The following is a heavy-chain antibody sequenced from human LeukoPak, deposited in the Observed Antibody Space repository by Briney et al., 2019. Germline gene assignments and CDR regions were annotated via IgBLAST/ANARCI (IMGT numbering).Heavy chain of an antibody. D-gene: IGHD3-22*01. Sequence: SETLSLTCTVSDASIRSINHYWGWIRQPPGKGLEWIGSIYHSGSTYYNPSLKSRVSISVDTSKNQFSLKLSSVSAADTAAYFCARHPRYDSRGNNSPYYFDHWGQGTLVTVSS. J-gene: IGHJ4*02. CDR3: ARHPRYDSRGNNSPYYFDH. V-gene: IGHV4-39*01. CDR2: IYHSGST. CDR1: DASIRSINHY.